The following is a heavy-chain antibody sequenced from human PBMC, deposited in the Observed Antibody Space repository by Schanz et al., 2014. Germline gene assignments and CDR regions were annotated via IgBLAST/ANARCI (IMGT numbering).Heavy chain of an antibody. CDR2: IRYDGSSK. CDR3: VKDLQRELLRDDHYYGMDV. D-gene: IGHD1-26*01. V-gene: IGHV3-30*02. Sequence: QVQLVESGGGVVQPGGSLRLSCAASGFAFRNYGMHWARQAPGKGPEWVAFIRYDGSSKYYADSVRGRFTISRDDSKNTLYLQMNSLRAEDTAVYYCVKDLQRELLRDDHYYGMDVWGQGTTVTVSS. J-gene: IGHJ6*02. CDR1: GFAFRNYG.